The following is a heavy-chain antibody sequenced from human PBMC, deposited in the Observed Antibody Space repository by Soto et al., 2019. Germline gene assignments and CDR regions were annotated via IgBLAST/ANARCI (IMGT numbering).Heavy chain of an antibody. CDR2: IYIGDSDT. CDR1: GYSFTTYW. J-gene: IGHJ4*02. D-gene: IGHD1-1*01. Sequence: PGESLKISCKGSGYSFTTYWIGWVRQMPGEGLEWMGIIYIGDSDTRYSPSFQGQVTISADKSISTAYLQWSSLGASDSAIYYCARAKTGTTHPYHSHFWGQGTPVTVSS. CDR3: ARAKTGTTHPYHSHF. V-gene: IGHV5-51*01.